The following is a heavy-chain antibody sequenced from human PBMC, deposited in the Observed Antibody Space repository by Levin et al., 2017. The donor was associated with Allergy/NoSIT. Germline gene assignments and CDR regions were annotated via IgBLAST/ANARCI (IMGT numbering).Heavy chain of an antibody. V-gene: IGHV4-59*01. CDR2: ISYSGFT. CDR1: GGSISTYS. Sequence: SQTLSLTCTVSGGSISTYSWSWIRQPPGKGLQWIGYISYSGFTNYNPSLKSRVTISADTSKNQFSLKLSSVTAADTAVYYCAKHQDCSGGSCYHWGWFDPWGQGSLVTVSS. D-gene: IGHD2-15*01. J-gene: IGHJ5*02. CDR3: AKHQDCSGGSCYHWGWFDP.